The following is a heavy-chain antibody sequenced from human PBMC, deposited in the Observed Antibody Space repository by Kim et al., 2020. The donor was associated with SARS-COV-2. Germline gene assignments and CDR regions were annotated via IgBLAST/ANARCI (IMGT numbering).Heavy chain of an antibody. Sequence: SETLSLTCAVSGDSISSYYWWSWVRQSPGKGLEWIGEIFRTGSTNYNPSLKSRVTISLDKSANQFSLKVYSVTAADTAVYYCARSITGYDAFDIWGHGTTITVSS. J-gene: IGHJ3*02. V-gene: IGHV4-4*02. D-gene: IGHD1-20*01. CDR2: IFRTGST. CDR3: ARSITGYDAFDI. CDR1: GDSISSYYW.